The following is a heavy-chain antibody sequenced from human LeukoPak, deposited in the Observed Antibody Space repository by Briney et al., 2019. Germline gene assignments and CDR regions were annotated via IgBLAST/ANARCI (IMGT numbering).Heavy chain of an antibody. CDR1: GFTFSSYS. CDR2: IKQDGSQK. D-gene: IGHD1-14*01. Sequence: GGSLRLSCTASGFTFSSYSMNWVRQAPGKGLEWVANIKQDGSQKYNVDSVKGRFTTSRDNAKNSLYLQMNSLRVEDTAVYYCARAVSGAFDIWGQGTMVTVS. V-gene: IGHV3-7*04. J-gene: IGHJ3*02. CDR3: ARAVSGAFDI.